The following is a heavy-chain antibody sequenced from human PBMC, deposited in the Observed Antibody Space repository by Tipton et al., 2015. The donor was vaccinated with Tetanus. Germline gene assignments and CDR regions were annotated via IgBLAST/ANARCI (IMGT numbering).Heavy chain of an antibody. Sequence: QLVQSGAEVKKPGESLKISCKGSGYTFTSYWIGWVRQMPGKGLEWVGFIYAGDSDPRYNPSFKGQVTMSVDKSINTAYLQWNSLKVSDTGMYYCARSRGYIYGEGDWFDPWGQGTLVTVSS. J-gene: IGHJ5*02. V-gene: IGHV5-51*03. CDR1: GYTFTSYW. CDR3: ARSRGYIYGEGDWFDP. CDR2: IYAGDSDP. D-gene: IGHD5-18*01.